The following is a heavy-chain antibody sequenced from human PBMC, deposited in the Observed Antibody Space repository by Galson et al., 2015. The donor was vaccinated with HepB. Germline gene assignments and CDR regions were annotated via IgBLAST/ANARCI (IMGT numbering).Heavy chain of an antibody. J-gene: IGHJ4*02. CDR1: GYTLTNYH. V-gene: IGHV1-46*01. CDR2: IFAGGGST. CDR3: ARETPETYYFDY. Sequence: SVKVSCKASGYTLTNYHFHWVRQAPGQGPEWMGKIFAGGGSTRYAERFQGRVTLTRDSSTSTIYMEVSSLRSDDTAVYYCARETPETYYFDYWGQGTRVTVSS. D-gene: IGHD2-15*01.